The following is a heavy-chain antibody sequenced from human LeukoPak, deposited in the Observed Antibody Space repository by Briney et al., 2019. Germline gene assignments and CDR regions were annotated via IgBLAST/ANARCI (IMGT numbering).Heavy chain of an antibody. CDR3: ARTRAAVVVPAAIPVAVAGSFDY. V-gene: IGHV3-11*04. Sequence: GGSLRLSCAASGFTFSDYYMSWIRQAPGKGLEWVSYISSSGSTIYYADSVKGRFTISRDNAKNSLYLQMNSLRAEDTAVYYCARTRAAVVVPAAIPVAVAGSFDYWGQGTLVTVSS. D-gene: IGHD2-2*02. J-gene: IGHJ4*02. CDR1: GFTFSDYY. CDR2: ISSSGSTI.